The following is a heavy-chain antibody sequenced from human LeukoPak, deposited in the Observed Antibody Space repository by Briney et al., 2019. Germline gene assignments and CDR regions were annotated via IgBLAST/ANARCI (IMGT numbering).Heavy chain of an antibody. CDR3: ARGKVIVDF. D-gene: IGHD2-15*01. CDR2: IKIDGSEK. J-gene: IGHJ4*02. CDR1: GFILKNYW. Sequence: GSLRLSCAASGFILKNYWMSWVRQAPGKGLEWVANIKIDGSEKYYGDSVKGRFTISRDNANNSLYLQMNSLRVEDTAIYYCARGKVIVDFWGQGTLVTVSS. V-gene: IGHV3-7*01.